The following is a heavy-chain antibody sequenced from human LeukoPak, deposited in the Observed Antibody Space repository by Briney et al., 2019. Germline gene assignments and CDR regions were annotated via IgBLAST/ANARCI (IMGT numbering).Heavy chain of an antibody. CDR2: IYYSKNT. Sequence: SETLSLTCTVSGGSISSSNAYWGWIRQPPGKGLEWIGSIYYSKNTYYNPSLKSRVTISADTSKNQLSLTLGSVSATDTAVYYCASPRGFSYGYFDNWGQGTLVTVSS. D-gene: IGHD5-18*01. CDR3: ASPRGFSYGYFDN. CDR1: GGSISSSNAY. J-gene: IGHJ4*02. V-gene: IGHV4-39*01.